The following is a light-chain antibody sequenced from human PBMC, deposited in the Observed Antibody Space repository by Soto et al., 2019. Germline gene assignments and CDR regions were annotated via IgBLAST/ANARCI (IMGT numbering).Light chain of an antibody. CDR1: QSVSSTY. CDR3: QQYGSSSYT. CDR2: GAS. V-gene: IGKV3-20*01. J-gene: IGKJ2*01. Sequence: EILLTQSPGTRSLSPGERSTLSCRASQSVSSTYLAGYQQNPGQAPRLLIYGASSRATGIPDRFSVRGWWTDFTLTISRLEPEDFAVYFCQQYGSSSYTFGQATKLEIK.